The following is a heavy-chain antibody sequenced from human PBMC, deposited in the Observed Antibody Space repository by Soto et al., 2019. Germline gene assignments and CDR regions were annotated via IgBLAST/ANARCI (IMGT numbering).Heavy chain of an antibody. J-gene: IGHJ6*02. D-gene: IGHD2-15*01. CDR3: ARPRVVAAMDGMDV. Sequence: PGESLKISCKGSGYSFTSYWIGWVRQMPGKGLEWMGIIYPGDSYTNYSPSFQGHVTISADKSISTAYLQWNSLKASDTAMYYCARPRVVAAMDGMDVWGQGTTVTVSS. V-gene: IGHV5-51*01. CDR1: GYSFTSYW. CDR2: IYPGDSYT.